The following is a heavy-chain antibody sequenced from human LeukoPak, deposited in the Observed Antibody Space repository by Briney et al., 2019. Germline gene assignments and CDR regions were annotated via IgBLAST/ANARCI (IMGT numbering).Heavy chain of an antibody. V-gene: IGHV3-48*04. CDR1: GSTFSSYS. D-gene: IGHD6-13*01. CDR2: ISSSSSTI. J-gene: IGHJ4*02. CDR3: ARDVQRCSSSLVSNY. Sequence: GGSLRLSCAASGSTFSSYSMNWVRQAPGKGLEWVSYISSSSSTIYYADSVKGRFTISRDNAKNTLYLQMNSLRAEDTAVYYCARDVQRCSSSLVSNYWGQGTLVTVSS.